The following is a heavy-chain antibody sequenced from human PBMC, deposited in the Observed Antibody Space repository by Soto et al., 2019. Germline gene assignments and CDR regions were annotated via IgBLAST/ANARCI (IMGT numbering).Heavy chain of an antibody. CDR2: ISSSSSYI. CDR1: GFTFSSYS. CDR3: ARDKRTSHWYEDY. Sequence: EVQLVESGGGLVKPGGSLRLSCAASGFTFSSYSMNWVRQAPGKGLEWVSAISSSSSYIYYADSVKGRFTISRDNAKNSLYLQMNSLRAEDTAVYYCARDKRTSHWYEDYWGQGTLVTVSS. J-gene: IGHJ4*02. V-gene: IGHV3-21*01. D-gene: IGHD1-1*01.